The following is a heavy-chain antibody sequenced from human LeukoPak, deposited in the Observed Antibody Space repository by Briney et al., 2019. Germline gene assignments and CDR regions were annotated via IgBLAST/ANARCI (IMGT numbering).Heavy chain of an antibody. Sequence: SETLSLTCTVSGGSISSSSYYWGWIRQPPGKGLEWIGSIYYSGSTYYNPSLKSRVTISVDTSKNQFSLKLSSVTAADTVVYYCARDRGGESRIWGQGTLVTVSS. V-gene: IGHV4-39*07. D-gene: IGHD3-16*01. CDR1: GGSISSSSYY. CDR2: IYYSGST. J-gene: IGHJ4*02. CDR3: ARDRGGESRI.